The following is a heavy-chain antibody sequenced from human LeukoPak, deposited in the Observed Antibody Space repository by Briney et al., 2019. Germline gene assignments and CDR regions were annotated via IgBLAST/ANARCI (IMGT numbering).Heavy chain of an antibody. D-gene: IGHD6-13*01. J-gene: IGHJ4*02. V-gene: IGHV3-33*01. Sequence: GVSVRLSCAASGFTFSSYGMHWVRQAPGKGLEWVAVIWYDGSNKYYADSVKGRFTISRDNSKNTLYLQMNSLRAEDTAVYYCAREGVGGIAAADTWTFDYWGQGTLVTVSS. CDR3: AREGVGGIAAADTWTFDY. CDR2: IWYDGSNK. CDR1: GFTFSSYG.